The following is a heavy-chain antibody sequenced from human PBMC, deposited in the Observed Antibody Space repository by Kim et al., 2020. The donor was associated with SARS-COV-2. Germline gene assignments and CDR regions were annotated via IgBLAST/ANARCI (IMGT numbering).Heavy chain of an antibody. D-gene: IGHD3-16*01. Sequence: SETLSLTCTVSGGSISSGGYYWSWIRQHPGKGLEWIGYIYYSGSTYYNPSLKSRVTISVDTSKNQFSLKLSSVTAADTAVYYCARDKMGAYYYYGMDVWGQGTTVTVSS. J-gene: IGHJ6*02. CDR3: ARDKMGAYYYYGMDV. V-gene: IGHV4-31*03. CDR1: GGSISSGGYY. CDR2: IYYSGST.